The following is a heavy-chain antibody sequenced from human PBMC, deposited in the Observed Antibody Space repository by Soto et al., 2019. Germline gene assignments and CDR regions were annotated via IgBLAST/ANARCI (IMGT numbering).Heavy chain of an antibody. CDR2: IYYSGST. D-gene: IGHD6-19*01. J-gene: IGHJ4*02. Sequence: SETLSLTCTVSGGSLSRYYWSWIRQPPGKGLEWIGYIYYSGSTNYNPSLKSRVTISVDTSKNQFSLKLSSVTAADTAVYYCARQVYSSGWYDFDYWGQGTLVTVSS. V-gene: IGHV4-59*08. CDR1: GGSLSRYY. CDR3: ARQVYSSGWYDFDY.